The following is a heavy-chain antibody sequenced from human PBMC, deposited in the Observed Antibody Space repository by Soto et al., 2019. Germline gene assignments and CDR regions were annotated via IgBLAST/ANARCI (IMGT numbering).Heavy chain of an antibody. CDR2: ITPDGTEQ. Sequence: QVQLMESGGGVVQPGRSLRLSCAASGFTFNTYAMHWVRQAPGKGLEWVAVITPDGTEQSYADSVKGRFTISRDNSKNTLYLQMNSLGLEDMSIYHCAKRGILGAQGMAYFDLWGRGTLVTVSS. CDR3: AKRGILGAQGMAYFDL. D-gene: IGHD1-26*01. J-gene: IGHJ2*01. CDR1: GFTFNTYA. V-gene: IGHV3-30*18.